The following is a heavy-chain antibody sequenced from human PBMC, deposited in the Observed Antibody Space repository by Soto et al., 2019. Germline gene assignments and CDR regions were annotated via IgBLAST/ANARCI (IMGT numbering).Heavy chain of an antibody. CDR2: IYYSGST. CDR1: GGSIDSGGYY. Sequence: QVQLQESGPGLVKPSQTLSLTCTVSGGSIDSGGYYWSWIRQHPGKGLEWIGYIYYSGSTYYNPSLKSRLTISLDTSKQQSSLRLSSVTAADTAMYYCARVAQEALGWFDPWGQGTLVTVSS. J-gene: IGHJ5*02. CDR3: ARVAQEALGWFDP. D-gene: IGHD3-16*01. V-gene: IGHV4-31*03.